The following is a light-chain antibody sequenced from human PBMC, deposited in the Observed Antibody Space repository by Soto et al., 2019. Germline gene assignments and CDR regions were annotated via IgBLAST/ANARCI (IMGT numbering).Light chain of an antibody. CDR3: QQYSNSPLT. V-gene: IGKV3-20*01. CDR2: DAS. Sequence: EIVLTQSPGTVSLSPGERATLSCRASLSVSSRSAWYQQRPGQAPRLLIYDASNRATGIPDRFSGSGSGTDFTLTISRLEPEDFAVYYCQQYSNSPLTFGGGTKVEIK. CDR1: LSVSSRS. J-gene: IGKJ4*01.